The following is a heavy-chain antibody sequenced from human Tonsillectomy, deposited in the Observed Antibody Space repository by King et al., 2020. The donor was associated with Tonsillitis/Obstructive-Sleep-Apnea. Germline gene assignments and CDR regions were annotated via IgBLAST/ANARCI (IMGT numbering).Heavy chain of an antibody. Sequence: QLQESGPGLVKPSETLSLTCTVSGGSISSYYWSWIRQPPGKGLEWIGXXYYSGSXNYNPSLKSRVTISVDTXKNQFSLKLRSXXAADTAVYYCARETIFGVVTLFDYWGQGTLVTVSS. J-gene: IGHJ4*02. D-gene: IGHD3-3*01. CDR2: XYYSGSX. CDR3: ARETIFGVVTLFDY. V-gene: IGHV4-59*12. CDR1: GGSISSYY.